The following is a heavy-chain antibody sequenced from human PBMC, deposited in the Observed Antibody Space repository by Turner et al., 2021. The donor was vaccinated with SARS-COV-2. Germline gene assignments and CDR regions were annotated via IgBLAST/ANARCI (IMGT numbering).Heavy chain of an antibody. V-gene: IGHV3-48*03. Sequence: AQLLESGGGLVQPGGSLRLSCAGSGFPFGIYERNLVRHVPVKGLEWLSFIGLGRTATYYADAVKGRFTISRDNAKKSLFLQMNSLTVGDTAIYYCARAGYSSAWTDHWHFDLWGRGTLVTVSS. D-gene: IGHD6-19*01. CDR3: ARAGYSSAWTDHWHFDL. CDR1: GFPFGIYE. J-gene: IGHJ2*01. CDR2: IGLGRTAT.